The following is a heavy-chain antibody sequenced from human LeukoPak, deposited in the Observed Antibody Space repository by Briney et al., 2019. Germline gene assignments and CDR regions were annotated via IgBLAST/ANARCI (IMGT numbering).Heavy chain of an antibody. CDR3: AGEVEDGMDV. Sequence: GGSLRLSCAASGFIFSSYWMSWVRQAPGKGLEWVANIKQDGSDKYYVDSVKGRFTISRDNAKNSLYLQMNSLRAEDTAVYFCAGEVEDGMDVWGQGTTVTVSS. V-gene: IGHV3-7*01. CDR2: IKQDGSDK. J-gene: IGHJ6*02. D-gene: IGHD1-1*01. CDR1: GFIFSSYW.